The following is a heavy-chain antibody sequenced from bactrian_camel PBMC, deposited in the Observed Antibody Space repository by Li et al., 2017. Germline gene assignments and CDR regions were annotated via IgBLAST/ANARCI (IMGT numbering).Heavy chain of an antibody. CDR2: IDSDGST. V-gene: IGHV3S55*01. J-gene: IGHJ4*01. Sequence: VQLVESGGGSVQAGGSLRVSCTASNLPYPVNYINYVAWFRQAPGKEREGVANIDSDGSTNYAESVKGRSTISRDDSKYTMYLQINNLKPEVTAMYYCGTGCTTMYWGQGTQVTVS. D-gene: IGHD2*01. CDR3: GTGCTTMY. CDR1: NLPYPVNYI.